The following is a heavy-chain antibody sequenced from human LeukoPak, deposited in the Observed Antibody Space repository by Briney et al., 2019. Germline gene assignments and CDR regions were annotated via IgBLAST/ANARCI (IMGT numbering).Heavy chain of an antibody. CDR1: GYTFTSYY. V-gene: IGHV1-46*01. Sequence: GASVKVSCKASGYTFTSYYIHWVRQAPGQGLEWMGMINPSGGSTNYAQKLQGRVTMTTDTSTSTAYMELRSLRSDDTAVYYCARARIAVAGTPDYWGQGTLVTVSS. D-gene: IGHD6-19*01. CDR3: ARARIAVAGTPDY. J-gene: IGHJ4*02. CDR2: INPSGGST.